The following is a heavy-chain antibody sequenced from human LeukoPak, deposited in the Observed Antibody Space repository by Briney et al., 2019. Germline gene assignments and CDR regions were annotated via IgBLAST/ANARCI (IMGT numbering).Heavy chain of an antibody. J-gene: IGHJ4*02. Sequence: SGPTLVNPTQTLTLTCTFSGFSLSTNGVGVGWIRQPPGKALEWLALIYWDDDKRYSPSLKSRLTITKDTSKNQVVLTMTNMDPVDTATYYCAHRGRDDSGGSYTSHFDYWGQGILVTVSS. V-gene: IGHV2-5*02. CDR2: IYWDDDK. CDR3: AHRGRDDSGGSYTSHFDY. CDR1: GFSLSTNGVG. D-gene: IGHD3-22*01.